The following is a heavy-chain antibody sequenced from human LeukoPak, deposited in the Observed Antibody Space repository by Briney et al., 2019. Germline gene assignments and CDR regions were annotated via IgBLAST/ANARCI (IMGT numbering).Heavy chain of an antibody. CDR1: GGSISSYY. Sequence: SETLSLTCTVSGGSISSYYWSWIRQPAGKGLEWIGRIYTSGSTNYNPSLKSRVTMPVDTSKNQFSLKLSSVTAADTAVYYCARETSHSARLGIDYWGQGTLVTVSS. D-gene: IGHD4-11*01. V-gene: IGHV4-4*07. CDR2: IYTSGST. J-gene: IGHJ4*02. CDR3: ARETSHSARLGIDY.